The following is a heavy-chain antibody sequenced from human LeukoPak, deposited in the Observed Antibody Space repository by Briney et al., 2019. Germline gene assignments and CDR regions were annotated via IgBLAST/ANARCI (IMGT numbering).Heavy chain of an antibody. V-gene: IGHV3-23*01. Sequence: GGSLRLSCAASGFTFSSYAMSWVRQAPGKGLEWVPAISGSGGSTYYADSVKGRFTISRDNSKNTLYLQMNSLRAEDTAVYYCAKALDSYGSGYYFDYWGQGTLVTVSS. CDR2: ISGSGGST. J-gene: IGHJ4*02. D-gene: IGHD5-18*01. CDR3: AKALDSYGSGYYFDY. CDR1: GFTFSSYA.